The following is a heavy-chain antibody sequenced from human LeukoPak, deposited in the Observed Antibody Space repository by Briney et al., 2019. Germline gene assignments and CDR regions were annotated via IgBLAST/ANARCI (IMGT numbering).Heavy chain of an antibody. CDR3: AYQGEFRAFDY. J-gene: IGHJ4*02. Sequence: GGSLRLSCAASGFTFSSYSMNWVRQAPGKGLEWVSYISSSSSTIYYADSVKGRFTISRGNAKNSLYLQMNSLRAEDTAVYYCAYQGEFRAFDYWGQGTLVTVSS. V-gene: IGHV3-48*01. D-gene: IGHD3-10*01. CDR1: GFTFSSYS. CDR2: ISSSSSTI.